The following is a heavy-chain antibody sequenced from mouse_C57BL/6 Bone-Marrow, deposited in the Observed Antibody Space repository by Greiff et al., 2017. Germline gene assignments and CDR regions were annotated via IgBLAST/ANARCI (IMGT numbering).Heavy chain of an antibody. CDR2: IYPSDSET. V-gene: IGHV1-61*01. CDR3: ARGTGTLYYFDY. Sequence: QVQLQQPGAELVRPGSSVKLSCKASGYNFTSYWMDWVKQRPGQGLEWIGNIYPSDSETHYNQKFKDKATLTVDKSSSTAYMQLSSLTSEDSAVYYCARGTGTLYYFDYWGQGTTLTVSS. D-gene: IGHD4-1*01. J-gene: IGHJ2*01. CDR1: GYNFTSYW.